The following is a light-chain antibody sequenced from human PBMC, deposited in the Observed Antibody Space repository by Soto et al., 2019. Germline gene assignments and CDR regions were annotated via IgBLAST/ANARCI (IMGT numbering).Light chain of an antibody. V-gene: IGKV3-20*01. CDR2: AAS. J-gene: IGKJ2*01. Sequence: ELVLTQSPGTLSLSPGERATLSCRASQSVTTSHLAWYQQKPGQAPRLLIYAASTRAAGVPDRFSGSGSVTGFTLTISRLEPEDFAVFYCQDFGTLPYTFGQGTKLQIK. CDR1: QSVTTSH. CDR3: QDFGTLPYT.